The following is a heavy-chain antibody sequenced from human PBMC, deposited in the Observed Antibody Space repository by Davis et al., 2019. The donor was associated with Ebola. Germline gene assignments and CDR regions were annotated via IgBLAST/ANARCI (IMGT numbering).Heavy chain of an antibody. V-gene: IGHV3-48*02. CDR3: ARGRNWFDP. Sequence: GESLKISCAASGFTFNLYNMNWVRQAPGKGLEWVSYISSSSSTIYYADSVKGRFTISRDNAKNSLYLQMNSLRDEDTAVYYCARGRNWFDPWGQGTLVTVSS. J-gene: IGHJ5*02. CDR1: GFTFNLYN. CDR2: ISSSSSTI.